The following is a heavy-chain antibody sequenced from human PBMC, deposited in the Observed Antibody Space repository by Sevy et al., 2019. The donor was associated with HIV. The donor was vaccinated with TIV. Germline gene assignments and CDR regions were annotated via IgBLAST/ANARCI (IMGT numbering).Heavy chain of an antibody. CDR2: ISGSRDST. CDR3: AKERDSSGWYVDY. Sequence: GGSLRLSCAASGFTFSNYAMSWVRQAPGRGLEWVSVISGSRDSTYYTHSVKGRFTISRDNSKNTLFLQMNSLGAEDTAVYYCAKERDSSGWYVDYWGQGTLVTVSS. J-gene: IGHJ4*02. V-gene: IGHV3-23*01. CDR1: GFTFSNYA. D-gene: IGHD6-19*01.